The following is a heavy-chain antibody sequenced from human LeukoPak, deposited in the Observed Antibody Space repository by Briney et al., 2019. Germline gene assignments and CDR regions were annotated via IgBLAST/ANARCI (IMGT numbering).Heavy chain of an antibody. CDR2: INAGKGNT. CDR1: GYTFTSYA. J-gene: IGHJ5*02. V-gene: IGHV1-3*01. D-gene: IGHD2-2*01. Sequence: ASVNVSCKASGYTFTSYAMHWVRQAPGQRLEWMGWINAGKGNTKYSQKFQGRVTITRDTSASTAYMELSSLRSEDTAVYYCAREAVGYCSSTSYGWFDPWGQGTLVTVSS. CDR3: AREAVGYCSSTSYGWFDP.